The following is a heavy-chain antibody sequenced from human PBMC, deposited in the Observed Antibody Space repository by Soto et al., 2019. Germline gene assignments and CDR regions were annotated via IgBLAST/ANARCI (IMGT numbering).Heavy chain of an antibody. V-gene: IGHV3-23*01. CDR1: GFTLGSYG. CDR3: AKEESSYGYRGLDY. J-gene: IGHJ4*02. CDR2: ISYSGGHT. D-gene: IGHD5-18*01. Sequence: EVQLLESGGGLVQPGGSLTVSCEASGFTLGSYGMSWVRRAPGKGLEWTSAISYSGGHTYYADSVKGRFTISRDISKNTVYLQMNSLRAEDTAVYYCAKEESSYGYRGLDYWGQGTLVTVSS.